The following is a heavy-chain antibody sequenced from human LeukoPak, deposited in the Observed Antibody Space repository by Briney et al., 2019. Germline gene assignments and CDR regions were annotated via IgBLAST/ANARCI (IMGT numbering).Heavy chain of an antibody. CDR2: TNPSGGST. CDR3: AREGIAVAGTGWFDP. V-gene: IGHV1-46*01. D-gene: IGHD6-19*01. Sequence: ASVKVSCKASGYTFTSYYMHWVRQAPGQGLEWMGITNPSGGSTSYAQKFQGRVTMTRDTSTSTVYMELSSLRSEDTAVYYCAREGIAVAGTGWFDPWGQGTLVTVSS. J-gene: IGHJ5*02. CDR1: GYTFTSYY.